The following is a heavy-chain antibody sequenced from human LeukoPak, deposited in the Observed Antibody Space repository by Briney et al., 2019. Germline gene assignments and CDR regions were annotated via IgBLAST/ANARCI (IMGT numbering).Heavy chain of an antibody. CDR2: ISGSGGST. J-gene: IGHJ4*02. D-gene: IGHD3-3*01. Sequence: GGSLRLSCAASGFTFSSYAMSWVRQAPGKGLEWVSAISGSGGSTYYADSVKGRFTISRDNSKNTLYLQMNSLRAEDTAVYYCAKDRRLRFLEWLYIGTHFDYWGQGTLVTVSS. CDR1: GFTFSSYA. V-gene: IGHV3-23*01. CDR3: AKDRRLRFLEWLYIGTHFDY.